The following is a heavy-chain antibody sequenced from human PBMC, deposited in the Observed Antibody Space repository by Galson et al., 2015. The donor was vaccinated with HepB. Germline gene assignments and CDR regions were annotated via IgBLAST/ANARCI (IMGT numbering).Heavy chain of an antibody. CDR3: ARGDYDILTGYYVASFDV. J-gene: IGHJ3*01. CDR1: GYSFNSYA. V-gene: IGHV1-3*01. D-gene: IGHD3-9*01. CDR2: INAGNGNT. Sequence: SVKVSCKGSGYSFNSYALHWVRQAPGQRLEWVGWINAGNGNTRSSQKFQGRVTITSDTSASTVYLELSSLRPEDTAIYYCARGDYDILTGYYVASFDVWGQETMVTVSS.